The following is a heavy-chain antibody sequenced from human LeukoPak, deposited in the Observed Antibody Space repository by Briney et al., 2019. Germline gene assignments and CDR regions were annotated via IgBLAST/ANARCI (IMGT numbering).Heavy chain of an antibody. CDR2: IKQDGSEK. D-gene: IGHD3-22*01. Sequence: PGASLRLSCAASGFTFSSYWMSWVRQAPGKGLEWVANIKQDGSEKYYVDSVKGRFTISRDNAKNSLYLQMNSLRAEDTAVYYCAREGRGYKVAKFDYWGQGTLVTVSS. CDR1: GFTFSSYW. V-gene: IGHV3-7*01. J-gene: IGHJ4*02. CDR3: AREGRGYKVAKFDY.